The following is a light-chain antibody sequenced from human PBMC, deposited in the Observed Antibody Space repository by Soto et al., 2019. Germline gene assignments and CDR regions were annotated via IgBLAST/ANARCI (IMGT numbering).Light chain of an antibody. CDR3: QQRREA. J-gene: IGKJ5*01. Sequence: EIVLTQSPATLSFSPVERATLSFRASQSVSSYLAWYQQKPGQAPRLLIYDASNRATGIPARFSGSGSGTDFTLTISSLEPEDFAVYHCQQRREAFGQGTRLEIK. CDR1: QSVSSY. V-gene: IGKV3-11*01. CDR2: DAS.